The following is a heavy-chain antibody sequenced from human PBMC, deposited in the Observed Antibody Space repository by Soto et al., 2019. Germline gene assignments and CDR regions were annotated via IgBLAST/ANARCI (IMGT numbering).Heavy chain of an antibody. CDR2: VNTYNGNP. Sequence: QVQLVQSGVEVKKPGASVKVSCKASGYTFTNYAISWVRQAPGRGLEWMGWVNTYNGNPNYAQIFQGRVTMTTDTSTGTDYMELRSLKSDDSAVYYCARDSQYSTDWQRFDSWGQGTLVTVSS. D-gene: IGHD6-6*01. V-gene: IGHV1-18*01. J-gene: IGHJ4*02. CDR3: ARDSQYSTDWQRFDS. CDR1: GYTFTNYA.